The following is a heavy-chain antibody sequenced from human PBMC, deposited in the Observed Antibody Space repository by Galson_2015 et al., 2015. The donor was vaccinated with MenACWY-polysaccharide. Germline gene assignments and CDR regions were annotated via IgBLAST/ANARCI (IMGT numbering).Heavy chain of an antibody. D-gene: IGHD2-8*01. Sequence: SLRLSCAASGFDFSSYAMSWVRQAPGKGLEWVSTMSGRRGYTYYADSVKGRFTISRDNSKNTLYLQMSNLRADDTAIYSCATHPKRTDRRVYDYRGQGTPVTVSS. CDR2: MSGRRGYT. CDR3: ATHPKRTDRRVYDY. J-gene: IGHJ4*02. CDR1: GFDFSSYA. V-gene: IGHV3-23*01.